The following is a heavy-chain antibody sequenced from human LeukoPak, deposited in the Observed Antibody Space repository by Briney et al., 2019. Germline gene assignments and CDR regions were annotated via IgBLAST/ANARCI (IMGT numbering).Heavy chain of an antibody. CDR1: GFTFSDYY. CDR2: ISSSGSSI. CDR3: ARIGAYYDLDY. Sequence: GGSLRLSCAASGFTFSDYYMSWVRQAPGKGLEWVSYISSSGSSIYYADSVKGRFTISRDNAKNSLYLQMNSLRAEDTAVYYCARIGAYYDLDYWGQGTLVTVSS. J-gene: IGHJ4*02. V-gene: IGHV3-11*04. D-gene: IGHD3-22*01.